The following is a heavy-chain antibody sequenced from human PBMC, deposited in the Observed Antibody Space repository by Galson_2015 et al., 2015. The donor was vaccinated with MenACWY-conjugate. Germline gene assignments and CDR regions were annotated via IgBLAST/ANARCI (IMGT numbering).Heavy chain of an antibody. J-gene: IGHJ4*02. CDR3: ARGDSCYDSQHDY. D-gene: IGHD5-12*01. CDR2: INSDGSST. Sequence: SLRLSCAASGFTFSYYWMHWVRQTPGKGLVWVARINSDGSSTSYGDSVKGRFSISRDNAKNTLYLQMNSLRVEDTAVYYCARGDSCYDSQHDYWGQGTLVTVSS. CDR1: GFTFSYYW. V-gene: IGHV3-74*01.